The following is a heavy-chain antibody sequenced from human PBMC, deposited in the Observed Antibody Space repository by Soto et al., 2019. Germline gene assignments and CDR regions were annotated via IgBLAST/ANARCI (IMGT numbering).Heavy chain of an antibody. CDR1: GGSISSYY. J-gene: IGHJ3*01. Sequence: QVQLQESGPGLVKPSETLSLTCTVSGGSISSYYWSWIRQPPGKGLEWIGYIYYSGSTNYNPSLKSPVNISVDTSKNQCSLKLSSVTAADTAVYYCARVWGGAFDFWGQGTMVTVSS. D-gene: IGHD3-10*01. V-gene: IGHV4-59*01. CDR2: IYYSGST. CDR3: ARVWGGAFDF.